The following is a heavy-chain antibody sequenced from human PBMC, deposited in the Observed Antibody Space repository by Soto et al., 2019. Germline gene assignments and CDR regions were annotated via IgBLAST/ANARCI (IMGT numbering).Heavy chain of an antibody. J-gene: IGHJ4*02. Sequence: EVQLLESGGGLVQPGGSLRLSCAASGFTFSNYAMTWVRQAPGKGLEWVSTISGSGDNTYYADSVRGRFTISRDNSKNTLYLQMNSLRADDPAVYYCAKRPLAARPTDYWGQGTLVTVSS. D-gene: IGHD6-6*01. V-gene: IGHV3-23*01. CDR2: ISGSGDNT. CDR3: AKRPLAARPTDY. CDR1: GFTFSNYA.